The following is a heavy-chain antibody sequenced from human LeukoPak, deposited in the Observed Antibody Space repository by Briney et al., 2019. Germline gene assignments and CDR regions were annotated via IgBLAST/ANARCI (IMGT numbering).Heavy chain of an antibody. Sequence: ASVKVSCKASGYTFTSYGISWVRQAPGQGLEWMGRINPNSGGTNYAQKFQGRVTMTRDTSISTAYMELSRLRSDDTAVYYCARVFVFYYMDVWGKGTTVTVSS. D-gene: IGHD3-10*01. V-gene: IGHV1-2*06. CDR3: ARVFVFYYMDV. J-gene: IGHJ6*03. CDR1: GYTFTSYG. CDR2: INPNSGGT.